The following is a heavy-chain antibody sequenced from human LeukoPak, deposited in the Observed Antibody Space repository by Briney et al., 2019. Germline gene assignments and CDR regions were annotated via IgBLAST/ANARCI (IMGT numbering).Heavy chain of an antibody. J-gene: IGHJ4*02. Sequence: SETLSLTCTVSGGSISSYYWGWIRQPPGKGLEWIGSIYYSGSTYYNPSLKSRVTISVDTSKNQFSLKLSSVTAADTAVYYCAREGGYSYGYGRSRYFDYWGQGTLVTVSS. CDR3: AREGGYSYGYGRSRYFDY. D-gene: IGHD5-18*01. CDR1: GGSISSYY. V-gene: IGHV4-39*07. CDR2: IYYSGST.